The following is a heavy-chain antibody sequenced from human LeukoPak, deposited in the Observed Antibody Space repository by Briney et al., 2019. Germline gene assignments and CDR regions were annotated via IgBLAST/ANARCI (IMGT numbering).Heavy chain of an antibody. V-gene: IGHV5-51*01. D-gene: IGHD3-22*01. Sequence: GESLKISCKGSEYSFITHWIAWVRQMPGKGLEWMGIIYPDDSDTKYSPSFQGQVIISADKSIRTAYLQWSSLKASDTAVYYCARQDYYDSRNWFDPWGQGTLVTVSS. J-gene: IGHJ5*02. CDR2: IYPDDSDT. CDR1: EYSFITHW. CDR3: ARQDYYDSRNWFDP.